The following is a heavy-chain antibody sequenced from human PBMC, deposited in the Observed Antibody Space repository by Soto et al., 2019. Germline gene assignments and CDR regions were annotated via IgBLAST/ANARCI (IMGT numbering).Heavy chain of an antibody. D-gene: IGHD2-8*02. CDR3: ARDYCPGGVCYTIFDY. J-gene: IGHJ4*02. CDR2: ISGNGGST. CDR1: GFTFSTYP. V-gene: IGHV3-64*01. Sequence: EVQLVESGGNLAQPGGSLRLSCAASGFTFSTYPMHWVRQGPGTGLEYVAGISGNGGSTHYANSVKGRFTISRDNSKSTLYLQMGSLRAADMAVYYCARDYCPGGVCYTIFDYWGQGTLVTVSS.